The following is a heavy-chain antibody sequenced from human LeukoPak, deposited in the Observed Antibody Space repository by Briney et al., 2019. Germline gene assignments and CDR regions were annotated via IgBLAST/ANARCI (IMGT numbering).Heavy chain of an antibody. CDR1: GFTFSNAW. Sequence: GGSLRLSCAASGFTFSNAWMSWVRQAPGKGLEWVGRIKSKTDGGTTDYAAPVKGRFTISRDDSKNTLYLQMNSLKTEDTAVYYCTTGLVLMVYAIVTDYWGQGTLVTVSS. CDR2: IKSKTDGGTT. CDR3: TTGLVLMVYAIVTDY. V-gene: IGHV3-15*01. J-gene: IGHJ4*02. D-gene: IGHD2-8*01.